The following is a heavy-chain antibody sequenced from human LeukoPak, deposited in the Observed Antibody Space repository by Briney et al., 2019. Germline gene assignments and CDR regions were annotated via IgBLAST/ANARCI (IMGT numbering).Heavy chain of an antibody. V-gene: IGHV4-39*07. CDR3: ARDPWGFSFEY. CDR1: GGSISSSSHY. CDR2: IYYSGST. Sequence: SETLSLTCSVSGGSISSSSHYWDWIRQPPGEGLEWIGSIYYSGSTYYNPSLKSRVTISVDTSKNQFSLQLNSVTPEDTAVYYCARDPWGFSFEYWGQGTLVTVSS. D-gene: IGHD7-27*01. J-gene: IGHJ4*02.